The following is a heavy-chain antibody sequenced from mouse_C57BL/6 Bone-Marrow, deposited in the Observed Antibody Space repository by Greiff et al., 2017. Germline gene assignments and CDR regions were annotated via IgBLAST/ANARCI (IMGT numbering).Heavy chain of an antibody. V-gene: IGHV3-6*01. J-gene: IGHJ3*01. CDR3: ARHWVWFAY. Sequence: EVKVEESGPGLVKPSQSLSLTCSVTGYSITSGYYWNWIRQFPGNKLEWMGYISYDGSNNYNPSLKNRISITRDTSKNQFFLKLNSVTTEDTATYYCARHWVWFAYWGQGTLVTVSA. CDR2: ISYDGSN. D-gene: IGHD4-1*01. CDR1: GYSITSGYY.